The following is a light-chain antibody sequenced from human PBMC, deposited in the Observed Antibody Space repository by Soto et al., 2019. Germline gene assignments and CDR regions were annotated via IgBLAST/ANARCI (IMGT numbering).Light chain of an antibody. CDR1: QSVSSY. J-gene: IGKJ5*01. Sequence: EIVLTRSPGTLSLSPGERATLSCRASQSVSSYLAWYQQKPGQTPRILVYGESSRATGIPDRFSGSGSGTDLNLTISRLEPEDFAVYYCQKHGTSPITFGQGTRLEIK. V-gene: IGKV3-20*01. CDR2: GES. CDR3: QKHGTSPIT.